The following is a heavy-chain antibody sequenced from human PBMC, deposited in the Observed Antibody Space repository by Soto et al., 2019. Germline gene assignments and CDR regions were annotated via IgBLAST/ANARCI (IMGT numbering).Heavy chain of an antibody. V-gene: IGHV3-23*01. D-gene: IGHD3-10*01. Sequence: EVQLLESGGGLVQPGGSLRLSCAASGFTFNNYAMTWVRQAPGKGLEWVSAISGGGATTSYADSVKGRFTVSRDGSKNTEYLQMSSLRAEDTALYYCAKGRGGAGSLSPPADFWGQGTLVTVSS. CDR2: ISGGGATT. CDR1: GFTFNNYA. J-gene: IGHJ4*02. CDR3: AKGRGGAGSLSPPADF.